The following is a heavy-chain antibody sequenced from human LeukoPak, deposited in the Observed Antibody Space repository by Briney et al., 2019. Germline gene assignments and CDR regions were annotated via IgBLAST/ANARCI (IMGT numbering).Heavy chain of an antibody. V-gene: IGHV3-15*07. Sequence: GGSLRPSCAASGFTFSNAWMNWVRQAPGKGLEWVGRIKSKTDGGTTDYAAPVKGRFTISGDDSKNTLYLQMNSLKTEDTAVYYCSTTYYYDSSEGYWGQGTLVTVSS. J-gene: IGHJ4*02. CDR1: GFTFSNAW. D-gene: IGHD3-22*01. CDR2: IKSKTDGGTT. CDR3: STTYYYDSSEGY.